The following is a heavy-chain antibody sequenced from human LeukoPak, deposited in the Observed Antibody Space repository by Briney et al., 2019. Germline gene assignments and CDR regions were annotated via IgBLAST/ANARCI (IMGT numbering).Heavy chain of an antibody. Sequence: ASVKVSCKASGYTFTSYYMHWVRQAPGQGLEWMGIINPSGGSTSYAQKFQGRVTMTRDTSTSTVYMELSSLRSEDTAVYYCARERARESVREVIITYPEMEYWGQGTLVTVSS. CDR2: INPSGGST. J-gene: IGHJ4*02. D-gene: IGHD3-10*01. CDR1: GYTFTSYY. V-gene: IGHV1-46*01. CDR3: ARERARESVREVIITYPEMEY.